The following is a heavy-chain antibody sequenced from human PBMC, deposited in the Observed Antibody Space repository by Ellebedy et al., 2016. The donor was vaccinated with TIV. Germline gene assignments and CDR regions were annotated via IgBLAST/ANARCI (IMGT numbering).Heavy chain of an antibody. J-gene: IGHJ2*01. CDR3: ARDFTGAGRFFDL. CDR2: IRGSGGTT. V-gene: IGHV3-23*01. Sequence: GESLKISCAASGFTFTKHAVSWVRQAPGKGPEWVSVIRGSGGTTYYADSAKGRFTISRDNSKNTLFLQMNSLRAEDTALYYCARDFTGAGRFFDLWGRGTLVTVSS. CDR1: GFTFTKHA. D-gene: IGHD7-27*01.